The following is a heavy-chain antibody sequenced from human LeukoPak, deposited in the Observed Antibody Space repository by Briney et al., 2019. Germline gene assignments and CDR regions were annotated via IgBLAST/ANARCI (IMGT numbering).Heavy chain of an antibody. CDR2: IRYDGSNK. J-gene: IGHJ4*02. D-gene: IGHD3-22*01. V-gene: IGHV3-30*02. Sequence: PGGSLRLSCTASGFTFSSYGMHWVRQAPGKGLEWVAFIRYDGSNKYYADSVKGRFTISRDNAKNTLYLQMNSLRADETAGYYFAREPDYYDSSGYYSNYWGQGTMVTVSS. CDR1: GFTFSSYG. CDR3: AREPDYYDSSGYYSNY.